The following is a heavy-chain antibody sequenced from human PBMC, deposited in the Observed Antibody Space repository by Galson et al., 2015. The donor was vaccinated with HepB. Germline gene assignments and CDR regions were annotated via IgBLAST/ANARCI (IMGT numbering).Heavy chain of an antibody. D-gene: IGHD3-22*01. Sequence: SLRLSCAASGFTFSSYGMHWVRQAPGKGLEWVAVISYDGSNKYYADSVKGRFTISRDNSKNTLYLQMNSLRAEDTAVYYCAKADLSDSSGYLVDYWGQGTLVTVSS. CDR1: GFTFSSYG. J-gene: IGHJ4*02. V-gene: IGHV3-30*18. CDR2: ISYDGSNK. CDR3: AKADLSDSSGYLVDY.